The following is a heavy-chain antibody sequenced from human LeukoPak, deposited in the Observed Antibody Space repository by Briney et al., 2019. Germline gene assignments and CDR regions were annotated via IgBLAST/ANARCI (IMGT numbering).Heavy chain of an antibody. D-gene: IGHD3-3*01. J-gene: IGHJ4*02. Sequence: PGGSLRLSCAASGFTFSSYAMSWVRQAPGKGLEWVSAISGSGGSTYYADSVKGRFTISRDNSKNTLYLQMNSLRAEDTAVYYCAKSPVLRFLEWLQYYFDYWGREPWSPSPQ. V-gene: IGHV3-23*01. CDR2: ISGSGGST. CDR1: GFTFSSYA. CDR3: AKSPVLRFLEWLQYYFDY.